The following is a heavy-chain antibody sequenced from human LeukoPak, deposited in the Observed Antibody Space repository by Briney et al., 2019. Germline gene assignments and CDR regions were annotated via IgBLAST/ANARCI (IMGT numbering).Heavy chain of an antibody. CDR1: GYTFTGYY. J-gene: IGHJ6*03. D-gene: IGHD4-17*01. V-gene: IGHV1-2*02. Sequence: ASVKVSCKASGYTFTGYYMHWVRQAPGQGLEWMGWINPTSGDTKYAQKFQGRVTMTRDTSISTAYMELNTLRSDDTAMYYCARAAGDYGDYDYFYYMDVWGKGTTVTISS. CDR2: INPTSGDT. CDR3: ARAAGDYGDYDYFYYMDV.